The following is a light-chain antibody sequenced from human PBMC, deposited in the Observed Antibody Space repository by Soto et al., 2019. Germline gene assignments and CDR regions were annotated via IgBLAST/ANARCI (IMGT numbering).Light chain of an antibody. Sequence: EILLTQSPATLSLSPGERDTIPCRASQSVSSYLAWYQQKPGQAPRLLIYDASNRATGIPARFSGRGSGTDFTLTISRLEPEDFAVYYCQQYCCSPRTFGPGTKVDIK. J-gene: IGKJ1*01. CDR3: QQYCCSPRT. V-gene: IGKV3-11*01. CDR2: DAS. CDR1: QSVSSY.